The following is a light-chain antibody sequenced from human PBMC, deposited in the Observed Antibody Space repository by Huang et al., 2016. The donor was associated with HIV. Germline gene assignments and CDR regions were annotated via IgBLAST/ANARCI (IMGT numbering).Light chain of an antibody. CDR1: QGIRNE. CDR2: AAS. CDR3: LQDHSYPRT. V-gene: IGKV1-6*02. J-gene: IGKJ1*01. Sequence: IQMTQSPSSLSASVGDRVTITCRASQGIRNELAWYQHKPGQAPRLLVYAASTLQNGVLSRFAGSGFGTDFTLTITNLQPDDLATYYCLQDHSYPRTFGQGTRIEIK.